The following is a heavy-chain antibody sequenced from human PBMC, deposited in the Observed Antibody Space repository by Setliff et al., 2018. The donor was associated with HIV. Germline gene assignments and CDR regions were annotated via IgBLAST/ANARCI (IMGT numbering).Heavy chain of an antibody. CDR2: IYTSGST. D-gene: IGHD3-10*01. CDR3: AREWYYGSGSYWASYYYYYYMDV. CDR1: GGSISSYY. Sequence: PSETLSLTCTVSGGSISSYYWSWIRQPAGKGLEWIGRIYTSGSTKYNPSLKSRVTMSVDTSKNQFSLKLSSVTAADTAVYYCAREWYYGSGSYWASYYYYYYMDVWGKGTTVTVSS. V-gene: IGHV4-4*07. J-gene: IGHJ6*03.